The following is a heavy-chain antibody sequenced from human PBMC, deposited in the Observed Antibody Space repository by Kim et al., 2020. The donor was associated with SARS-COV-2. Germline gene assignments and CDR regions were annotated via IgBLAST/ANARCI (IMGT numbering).Heavy chain of an antibody. Sequence: GRFAISRDNTKNTLYLQMNSLRAEDTAVYYCAQGPYCTDTTCYTVGAFDIWGHGTMVTVSS. J-gene: IGHJ3*02. D-gene: IGHD2-2*02. V-gene: IGHV3-23*01. CDR3: AQGPYCTDTTCYTVGAFDI.